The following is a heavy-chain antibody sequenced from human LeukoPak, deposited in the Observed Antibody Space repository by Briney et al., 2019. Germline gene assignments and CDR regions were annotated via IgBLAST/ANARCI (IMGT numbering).Heavy chain of an antibody. Sequence: GGSLRLSCAASGFTFSGYGMSWVRQAPGKGLEWVSSISSSSSYIYYADSVKGRFTISRDNAKNSLYLQMNSLRAEDMAVYYCAREPEAAAVDYWGQGTLVTVSS. J-gene: IGHJ4*02. CDR1: GFTFSGYG. V-gene: IGHV3-21*01. CDR3: AREPEAAAVDY. D-gene: IGHD6-13*01. CDR2: ISSSSSYI.